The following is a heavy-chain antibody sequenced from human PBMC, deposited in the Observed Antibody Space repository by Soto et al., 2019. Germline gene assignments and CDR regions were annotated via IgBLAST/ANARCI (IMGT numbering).Heavy chain of an antibody. CDR3: ARAPTYYDFWSGKNYYYYGMDV. CDR2: IYYSGST. Sequence: SETLSLTCTVSGGSISSGDYYWSWIRQPPGKGLEWIGYIYYSGSTYYNPSLKSRVTISVDTSKNQFSLKLSSVTAADTAVYYCARAPTYYDFWSGKNYYYYGMDVWGQGTTVTVSS. CDR1: GGSISSGDYY. V-gene: IGHV4-30-4*01. D-gene: IGHD3-3*01. J-gene: IGHJ6*02.